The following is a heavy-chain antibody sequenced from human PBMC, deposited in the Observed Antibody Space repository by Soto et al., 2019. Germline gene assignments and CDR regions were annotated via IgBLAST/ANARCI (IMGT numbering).Heavy chain of an antibody. J-gene: IGHJ4*02. V-gene: IGHV4-30-2*01. CDR2: IYHSGST. Sequence: QLQLQESGSGLVKPSQTLSLTCAVSGGSISSGGYSWSWIRQPPGKGLEWIGYIYHSGSTYYNPSXXRXVXISVDRSKNQFSLKLSSVTAADTAVYYCARGRNFDYWGQGTLVTVSS. CDR1: GGSISSGGYS. CDR3: ARGRNFDY.